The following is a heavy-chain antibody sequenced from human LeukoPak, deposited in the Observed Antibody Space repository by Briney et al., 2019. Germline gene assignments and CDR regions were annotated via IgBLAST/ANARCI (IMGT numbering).Heavy chain of an antibody. J-gene: IGHJ4*02. CDR1: GYTFTSYG. Sequence: ASVKVSCKASGYTFTSYGISWVRQAPGQGLEWMGWISPYNGNTNYAQKFQGRVTMTTDTSTSTAYMELRSLRSDDTAVYYCAGEESTTVTPTPLLYYFDYWGQGTLVTVSS. CDR3: AGEESTTVTPTPLLYYFDY. D-gene: IGHD4-17*01. V-gene: IGHV1-18*01. CDR2: ISPYNGNT.